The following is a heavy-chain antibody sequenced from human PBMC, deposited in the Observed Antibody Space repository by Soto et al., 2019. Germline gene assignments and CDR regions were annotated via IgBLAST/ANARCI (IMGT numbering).Heavy chain of an antibody. V-gene: IGHV3-21*01. CDR3: AREDSIIIPAVPDF. J-gene: IGHJ4*02. Sequence: PGGSLRLSCTVSGFPFNNYGINWVRQAPGKGLEWVSSVSKSDYTYYSDSVKGRFTISRDNAKNSVSLQMNTLRVEDTAVYYCAREDSIIIPAVPDFWGQGTLVTVSS. CDR1: GFPFNNYG. CDR2: VSKSDYT. D-gene: IGHD2-2*01.